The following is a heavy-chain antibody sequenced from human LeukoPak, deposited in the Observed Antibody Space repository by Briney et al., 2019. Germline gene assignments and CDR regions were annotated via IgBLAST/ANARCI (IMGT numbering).Heavy chain of an antibody. J-gene: IGHJ2*01. CDR3: AKAGVGATADWYFDL. CDR2: ISGSGGST. Sequence: GGSLRLSCAASGFTFTNAWMSWVRQAPGKGLDWVSAISGSGGSTYYADSVKGRFTISRDNSKNTLYLQMNSLRAEDTAVYYCAKAGVGATADWYFDLWGRGTLVTVSS. D-gene: IGHD1-26*01. CDR1: GFTFTNAW. V-gene: IGHV3-23*01.